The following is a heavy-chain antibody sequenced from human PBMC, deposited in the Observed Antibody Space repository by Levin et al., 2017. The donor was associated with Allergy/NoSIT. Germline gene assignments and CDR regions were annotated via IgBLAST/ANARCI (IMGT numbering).Heavy chain of an antibody. D-gene: IGHD4-23*01. Sequence: ETLSLTCAASGFTFSSYAMSWVRQAPGKGLEWVSAISGSGGSTYYADSVKGRFTISRDNSKNTLYLQMNSLRAEDTAVYYCARHTTVVNRAFDYWGQGTLVTVSS. V-gene: IGHV3-23*01. CDR2: ISGSGGST. J-gene: IGHJ4*02. CDR3: ARHTTVVNRAFDY. CDR1: GFTFSSYA.